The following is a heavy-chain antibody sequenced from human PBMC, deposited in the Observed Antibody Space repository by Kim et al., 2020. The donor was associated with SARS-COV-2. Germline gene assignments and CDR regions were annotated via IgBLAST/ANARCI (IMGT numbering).Heavy chain of an antibody. Sequence: SVKGRFTISRDDSKNTAYLQMNSLKTEDTAVYYCTVDTAMPTYYYYGMDVWGQGTTVTVSS. D-gene: IGHD5-18*01. V-gene: IGHV3-73*01. CDR3: TVDTAMPTYYYYGMDV. J-gene: IGHJ6*02.